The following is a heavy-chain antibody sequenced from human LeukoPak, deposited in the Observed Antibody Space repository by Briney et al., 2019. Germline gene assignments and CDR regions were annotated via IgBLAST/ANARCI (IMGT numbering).Heavy chain of an antibody. D-gene: IGHD4-11*01. Sequence: GGSPRLSCAASGFTFSSYEMNWVRQAPGKGLEWVSFITSSGNTMYYADSVKGRFTISRDNAKNSLYLQMNSLRADDTAVYYCARLRSKYWFDHWGQGTLVTVSS. CDR2: ITSSGNTM. V-gene: IGHV3-48*03. J-gene: IGHJ5*02. CDR3: ARLRSKYWFDH. CDR1: GFTFSSYE.